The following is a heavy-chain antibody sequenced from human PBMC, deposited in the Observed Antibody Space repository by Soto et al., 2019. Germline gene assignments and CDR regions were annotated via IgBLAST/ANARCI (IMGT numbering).Heavy chain of an antibody. CDR3: ARGRGDTAMAWYY. D-gene: IGHD5-18*01. Sequence: SETLSLTCTVSGGSLNSYYWTWIRQSPGKGLEWIGYVSSTGSTNYNPSLKSRVILSVDTSTSEVSLSLTSVTAADTAVYYCARGRGDTAMAWYYWGQGTLVTVSS. CDR1: GGSLNSYY. CDR2: VSSTGST. V-gene: IGHV4-59*01. J-gene: IGHJ4*02.